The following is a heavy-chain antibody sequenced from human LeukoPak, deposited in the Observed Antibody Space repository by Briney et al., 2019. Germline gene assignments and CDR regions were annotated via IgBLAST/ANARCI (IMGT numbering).Heavy chain of an antibody. Sequence: SETLSLTCTVSGGSISSGGYYWSWIRQHPGKGLEWIGYIYYSGSTYYNPSLESRVTTSVDTSKNQFSLKLSSVTPADTAVYYCARDSGFGELLPWGQGTLVTVSS. CDR1: GGSISSGGYY. D-gene: IGHD3-10*01. J-gene: IGHJ4*02. V-gene: IGHV4-31*03. CDR3: ARDSGFGELLP. CDR2: IYYSGST.